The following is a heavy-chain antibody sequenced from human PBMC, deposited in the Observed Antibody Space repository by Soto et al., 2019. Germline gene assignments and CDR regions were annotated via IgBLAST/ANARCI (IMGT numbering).Heavy chain of an antibody. CDR3: AYAESAWHDRFDY. CDR2: ISYDGTDE. CDR1: GFSFSSYG. J-gene: IGHJ4*02. V-gene: IGHV3-30*03. Sequence: QVQLVESGGGVVQPGRSLRLSCATSGFSFSSYGMHWVRQAPGKGLEWVAMISYDGTDEYYADSVKGRFTISRDNSKNAVYLQMNSRRAEDTAVFYCAYAESAWHDRFDYWGQGTLVTVSS. D-gene: IGHD1-1*01.